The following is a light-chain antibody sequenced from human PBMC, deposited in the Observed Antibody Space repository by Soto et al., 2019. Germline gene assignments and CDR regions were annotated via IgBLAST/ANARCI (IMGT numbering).Light chain of an antibody. CDR3: QKYDSAQLT. J-gene: IGKJ3*01. Sequence: DIQMTQSPSSLSASIGDEVTVTCRASQAIGPYLAWHQKKPGKGPKLLIYASSTLHSGVPSRFSLSRSGEELSRAISSLQPEDGATYYCQKYDSAQLTVGPGTNVDIK. CDR1: QAIGPY. V-gene: IGKV1-27*01. CDR2: ASS.